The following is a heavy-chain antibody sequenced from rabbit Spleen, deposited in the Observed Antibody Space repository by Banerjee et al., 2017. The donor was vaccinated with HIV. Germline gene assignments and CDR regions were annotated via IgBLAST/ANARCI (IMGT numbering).Heavy chain of an antibody. CDR1: GFDFISDY. CDR3: ARARDTYDDIGDYARLDL. V-gene: IGHV1S7*01. Sequence: QVVESGGGLVKPGASLTLSCKASGFDFISDYMSWVRQAPGKGLEWIGCIYAVGGTTDYANWVNGRFTISSDNAQDTVNLQMNSLTAADTATYFCARARDTYDDIGDYARLDLWGQGTLVTV. J-gene: IGHJ3*01. D-gene: IGHD2-1*01. CDR2: IYAVGGTT.